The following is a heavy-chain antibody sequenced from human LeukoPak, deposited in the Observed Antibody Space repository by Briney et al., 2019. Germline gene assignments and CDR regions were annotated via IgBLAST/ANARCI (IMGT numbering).Heavy chain of an antibody. CDR1: GYTFTSYD. D-gene: IGHD1-26*01. CDR2: MNPNSGNT. Sequence: ASVKVSCKASGYTFTSYDINWVRQAPGQGLEWMGWMNPNSGNTGYAQKFQGRVTITRNTSISTAYMELSSLRSEDTAVYYCARGLVGARYFDYWGQGTLVTVSS. V-gene: IGHV1-8*03. CDR3: ARGLVGARYFDY. J-gene: IGHJ4*02.